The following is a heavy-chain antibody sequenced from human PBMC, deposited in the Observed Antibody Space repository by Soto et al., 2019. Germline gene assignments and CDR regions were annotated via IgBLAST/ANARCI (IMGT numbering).Heavy chain of an antibody. V-gene: IGHV3-7*01. CDR3: ARGLYSDSVAPDY. CDR2: IKQDGNEK. D-gene: IGHD3-22*01. Sequence: GGSLRLSCAASGFTFSSYWMSWVRQAPGKGLEWVANIKQDGNEKYYVDSVKGRFTISRDNAKNSLYLQMNSLRAEDTAVYHCARGLYSDSVAPDYRGQGTQVTVSS. CDR1: GFTFSSYW. J-gene: IGHJ4*02.